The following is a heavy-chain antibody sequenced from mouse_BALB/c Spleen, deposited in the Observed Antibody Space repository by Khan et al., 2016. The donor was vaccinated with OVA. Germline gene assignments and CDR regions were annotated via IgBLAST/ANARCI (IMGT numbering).Heavy chain of an antibody. CDR1: GYTFTTFG. CDR3: ERVGFNGTMDS. V-gene: IGHV9-3-1*01. J-gene: IGHJ4*01. CDR2: INTYTGKP. Sequence: QIQLVQSGPEVKKPGETVKISCKASGYTFTTFGMNWVRQAPGKGLKWMGWINTYTGKPTYADDFKGRFAFSLETSACTANLQLNNLKNEDTATXFCERVGFNGTMDSWGQGTSVTVSS.